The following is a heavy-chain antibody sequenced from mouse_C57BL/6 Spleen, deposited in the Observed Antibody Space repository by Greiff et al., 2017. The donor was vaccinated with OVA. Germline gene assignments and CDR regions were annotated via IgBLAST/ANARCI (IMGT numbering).Heavy chain of an antibody. CDR3: ARRLRYGFDY. Sequence: QVQLQQPGAELVMPGASVKLSCKASGYTFTSYWMHWVKQRPGQGLEWIGEIDPSDSYTNYNQKFKGKSTLTVDKSSSTAYMQLSSLTSEDSAVYYCARRLRYGFDYWGQGTTLTVSS. V-gene: IGHV1-69*01. CDR2: IDPSDSYT. J-gene: IGHJ2*01. D-gene: IGHD1-1*01. CDR1: GYTFTSYW.